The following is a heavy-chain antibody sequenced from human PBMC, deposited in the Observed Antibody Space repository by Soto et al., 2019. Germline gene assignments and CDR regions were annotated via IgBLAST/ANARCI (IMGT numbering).Heavy chain of an antibody. D-gene: IGHD3-22*01. J-gene: IGHJ4*02. CDR1: GGSIGSSSYY. Sequence: QLQLQESGPGLVKPSETLSLTCTVSGGSIGSSSYYWGWIRQPPGKGLEWIGSIYYSGSTYYNPSLKSRVTIPVETSKNQFSLMLSSVTTADTAVYYCARHPYDSSGSHFDYWGQGTLVTVSS. CDR3: ARHPYDSSGSHFDY. V-gene: IGHV4-39*01. CDR2: IYYSGST.